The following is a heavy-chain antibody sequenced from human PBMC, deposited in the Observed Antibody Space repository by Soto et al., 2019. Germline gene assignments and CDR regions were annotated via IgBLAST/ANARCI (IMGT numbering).Heavy chain of an antibody. CDR1: GFTFGSYG. CDR2: IWYDGSNK. Sequence: PGGSLRLSCAASGFTFGSYGMHWVRQAPGKGLEWVAVIWYDGSNKYYADSVKGRFTISRDNAKNTLYLQMNSLRAEDTAVYYCARVPIRYCSSTSCYSDAFDIWGQGTMVTVSS. D-gene: IGHD2-2*01. CDR3: ARVPIRYCSSTSCYSDAFDI. V-gene: IGHV3-33*01. J-gene: IGHJ3*02.